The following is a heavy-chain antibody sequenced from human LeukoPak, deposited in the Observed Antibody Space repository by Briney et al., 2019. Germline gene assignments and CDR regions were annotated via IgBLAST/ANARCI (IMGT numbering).Heavy chain of an antibody. Sequence: PGGSLRLSCAASGFTFSSYAMHWVRQAPGKGLEYVSAISSNGGSTYYANSVKGRFTISRDNSKNTLYLQMGSLRAEDMAVYYCARDPTRRGYSYGYSEGYYYYMDVWGKGTTVTISS. CDR3: ARDPTRRGYSYGYSEGYYYYMDV. J-gene: IGHJ6*03. CDR1: GFTFSSYA. V-gene: IGHV3-64*01. CDR2: ISSNGGST. D-gene: IGHD5-18*01.